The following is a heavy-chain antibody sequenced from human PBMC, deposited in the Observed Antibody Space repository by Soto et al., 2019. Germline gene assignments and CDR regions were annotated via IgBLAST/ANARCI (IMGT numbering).Heavy chain of an antibody. D-gene: IGHD3-10*01. V-gene: IGHV3-53*01. Sequence: EVQLVESGGGLIQPGGSLRLSCAVSGFTVSNNYMSWVRQAPGKGLEGVSVIYSGGYTAYGDSVKGRFTISRDNSKNQQYPKMKTLGPDDAAVFYWATDPGGGGYWGQGTLVTVSS. CDR1: GFTVSNNY. CDR3: ATDPGGGGY. J-gene: IGHJ4*02. CDR2: IYSGGYT.